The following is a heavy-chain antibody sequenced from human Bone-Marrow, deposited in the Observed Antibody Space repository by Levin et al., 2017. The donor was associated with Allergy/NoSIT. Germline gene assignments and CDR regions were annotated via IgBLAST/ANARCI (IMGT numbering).Heavy chain of an antibody. CDR3: ARGNPDCSGGTCYRPFDC. CDR2: LSGSGGST. J-gene: IGHJ4*02. Sequence: GESLKISCAASGFTFNNYAMTWVRQAPGKGLEWVSGLSGSGGSTYYADSVKGRFTISRDNSQNTLYLQMNSLRAEDTAVYYCARGNPDCSGGTCYRPFDCWGQGTLVTVSS. V-gene: IGHV3-23*01. D-gene: IGHD2-15*01. CDR1: GFTFNNYA.